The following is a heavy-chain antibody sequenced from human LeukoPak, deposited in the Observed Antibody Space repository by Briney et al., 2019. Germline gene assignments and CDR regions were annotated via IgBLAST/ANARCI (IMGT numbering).Heavy chain of an antibody. CDR2: IIPILGIA. V-gene: IGHV1-69*04. Sequence: SVKVSCKASGYTFTNYGISWVRQAPGQGLEWMGRIIPILGIANYAQKFQGRVTNTADKSTSTAYMELSSLRSEDTAVYYCARAPYYYGSGSYYNVGAFDYWGQGTLVTVSS. D-gene: IGHD3-10*01. CDR3: ARAPYYYGSGSYYNVGAFDY. CDR1: GYTFTNYG. J-gene: IGHJ4*02.